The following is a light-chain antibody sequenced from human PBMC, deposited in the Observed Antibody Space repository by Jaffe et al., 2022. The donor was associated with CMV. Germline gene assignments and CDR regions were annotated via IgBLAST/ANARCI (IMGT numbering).Light chain of an antibody. Sequence: EIVMTQSPATLSVSPGERATLSCRASQSIDKNLAWYQQKPGQAPRLLIYGASTRATGIPARFSGSGAGTEFTLTITSLQSEDVAVYYCQQFNNWPGFTFGPGTKVNIK. CDR2: GAS. V-gene: IGKV3-15*01. J-gene: IGKJ3*01. CDR3: QQFNNWPGFT. CDR1: QSIDKN.